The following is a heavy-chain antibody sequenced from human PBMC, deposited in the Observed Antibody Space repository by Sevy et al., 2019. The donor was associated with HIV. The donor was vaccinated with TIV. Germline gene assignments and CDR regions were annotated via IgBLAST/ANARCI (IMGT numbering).Heavy chain of an antibody. Sequence: SETLSLTCTVSGGSVSSGSYYWSWIRQPPGKGLEWIGYIYYSGSTNYNPSLKSRVTISVDTSKNQFSLKLSSVTAADTAVYYCAREGSGYNLGTYYYYGMDVWGQVTTVTVSS. CDR1: GGSVSSGSYY. CDR2: IYYSGST. CDR3: AREGSGYNLGTYYYYGMDV. V-gene: IGHV4-61*01. D-gene: IGHD5-12*01. J-gene: IGHJ6*02.